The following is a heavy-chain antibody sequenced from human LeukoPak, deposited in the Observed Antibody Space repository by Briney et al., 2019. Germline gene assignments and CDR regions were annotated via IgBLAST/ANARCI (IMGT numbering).Heavy chain of an antibody. CDR1: GDSISSYY. Sequence: PSETLSLTCSVSGDSISSYYWSWIRQSPGKGLEWIGYVHYSGSSNNNPSLKSRVTMSVDTSKNQFPLKLSSLTAADTAVYYCARGSTGQYDPWGQGILVTVSS. D-gene: IGHD1-14*01. J-gene: IGHJ5*02. V-gene: IGHV4-59*01. CDR2: VHYSGSS. CDR3: ARGSTGQYDP.